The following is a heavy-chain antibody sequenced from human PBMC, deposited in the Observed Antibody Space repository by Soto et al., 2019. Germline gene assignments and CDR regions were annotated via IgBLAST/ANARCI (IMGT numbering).Heavy chain of an antibody. Sequence: GGSLRLSCAASGFTFSSYAMSWVRQAPGKGLEWVSAISGSGGSTYYADSVKGRFTISRDNSKNTLYLQMNSLRAEDTAVYYCAKRAPRVTAAIAWYYYGMDVWGQATTVTVYS. CDR3: AKRAPRVTAAIAWYYYGMDV. V-gene: IGHV3-23*01. CDR2: ISGSGGST. J-gene: IGHJ6*02. D-gene: IGHD2-2*01. CDR1: GFTFSSYA.